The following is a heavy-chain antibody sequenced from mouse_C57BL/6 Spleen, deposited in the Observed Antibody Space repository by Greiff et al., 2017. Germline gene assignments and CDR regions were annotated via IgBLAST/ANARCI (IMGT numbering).Heavy chain of an antibody. Sequence: VMLVESGPGLVAPSQSLSITCTVSGFSLTSYAISWVRQPPGKGLAWHGVIWNGGGTNYNSALKSRLSISKDNSRSQVFLKMNSLQTDDTARYYCARKGTTVVATGAMDYWGQGTSVTVSS. CDR3: ARKGTTVVATGAMDY. V-gene: IGHV2-9-1*01. CDR2: IWNGGGT. J-gene: IGHJ4*01. CDR1: GFSLTSYA. D-gene: IGHD1-1*01.